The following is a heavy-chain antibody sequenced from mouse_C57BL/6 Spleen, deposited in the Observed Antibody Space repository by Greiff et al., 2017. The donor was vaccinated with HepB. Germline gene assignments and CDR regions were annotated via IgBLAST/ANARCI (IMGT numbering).Heavy chain of an antibody. CDR2: ISSGGSYT. Sequence: EVQLVESGGDLVKPGGSLKLSCAASGFTFSSYGMSWVRQTPDKRLEWVATISSGGSYTYYPDSVKGRFPISRDNAKNTLYLQMSSLKSEDTAMYYCARPHYYGSSYWYFDVWGTGTTVTVSS. J-gene: IGHJ1*03. CDR3: ARPHYYGSSYWYFDV. CDR1: GFTFSSYG. D-gene: IGHD1-1*01. V-gene: IGHV5-6*01.